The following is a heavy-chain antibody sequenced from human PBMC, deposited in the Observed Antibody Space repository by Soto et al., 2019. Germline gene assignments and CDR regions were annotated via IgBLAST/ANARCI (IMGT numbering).Heavy chain of an antibody. CDR3: ANSYGDYVYY. CDR1: GGSISSSTYY. V-gene: IGHV4-39*01. Sequence: SETLSLTCTVSGGSISSSTYYWGWIRQPPGKGLEWIGSIYYSGSTYYNPSLKSRVTISVDTSKNQFSLKLSSVTAADTAVYYCANSYGDYVYYWGQGTLVTVS. CDR2: IYYSGST. D-gene: IGHD4-17*01. J-gene: IGHJ4*02.